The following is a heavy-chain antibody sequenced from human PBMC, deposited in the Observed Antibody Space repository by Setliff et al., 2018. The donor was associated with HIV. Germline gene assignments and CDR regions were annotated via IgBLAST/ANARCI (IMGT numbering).Heavy chain of an antibody. V-gene: IGHV1-69*13. CDR1: GDTFNSHA. J-gene: IGHJ4*02. Sequence: SVKVSCKASGDTFNSHAISWVRQAPGQGLEWMGGIIPIFGTPNYAQKFKGRLTITADESTSTVYMELSSLRSEDTAVYYCANLVIIKSYFDYWGQGTLVTVSS. CDR2: IIPIFGTP. D-gene: IGHD3-10*01. CDR3: ANLVIIKSYFDY.